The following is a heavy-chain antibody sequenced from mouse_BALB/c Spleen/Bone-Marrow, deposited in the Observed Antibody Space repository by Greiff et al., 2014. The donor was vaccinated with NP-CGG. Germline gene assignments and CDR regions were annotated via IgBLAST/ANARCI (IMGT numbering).Heavy chain of an antibody. CDR1: GFSLTSYG. V-gene: IGHV2-2*02. J-gene: IGHJ4*01. CDR3: ARVYNYGPMDY. D-gene: IGHD1-1*01. CDR2: IWSGGSK. Sequence: VQRVESGPGLVQPSQSLSITCTVSGFSLTSYGVHWVRQSPGKGLEWLGVIWSGGSKDYNAVFISRLSISKDNSKSQVFFKMNSLQANDTAIYYCARVYNYGPMDYWGKEPQSPSPQ.